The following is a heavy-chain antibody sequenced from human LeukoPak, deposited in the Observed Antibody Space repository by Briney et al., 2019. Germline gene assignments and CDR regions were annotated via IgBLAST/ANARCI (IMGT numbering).Heavy chain of an antibody. CDR3: ARRQGYYGSGSLSD. D-gene: IGHD3-10*01. CDR1: GGSISSSSYY. V-gene: IGHV4-39*07. CDR2: IFYSGTS. Sequence: SSETLSLTCTVSGGSISSSSYYWGWIRQPPGKGLEWIGSIFYSGTSYSMPSLKSRVTLSVDTSKNQFSLKLSSVTAADTAVYYCARRQGYYGSGSLSDWGQGTLVTVSS. J-gene: IGHJ4*02.